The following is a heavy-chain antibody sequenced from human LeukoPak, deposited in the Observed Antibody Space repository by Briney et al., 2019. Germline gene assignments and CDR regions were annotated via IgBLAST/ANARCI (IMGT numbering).Heavy chain of an antibody. CDR3: ARGPQSLWFGESGVYFDY. CDR1: GGTFSSYA. CDR2: IIPIFGTA. J-gene: IGHJ4*02. Sequence: PSVNVSCKASGGTFSSYAISWVRQAPGQGLEWMGGIIPIFGTANYAQKFQGRVTITADESTSTAYMELSSLRSEDTAVYYCARGPQSLWFGESGVYFDYWGQGILVTVSS. V-gene: IGHV1-69*13. D-gene: IGHD3-10*01.